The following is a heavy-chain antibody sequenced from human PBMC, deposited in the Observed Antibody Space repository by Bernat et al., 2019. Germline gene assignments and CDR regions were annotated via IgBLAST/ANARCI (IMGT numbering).Heavy chain of an antibody. CDR1: GYTFTSYG. CDR3: ARDNLSVAETFDY. J-gene: IGHJ4*02. D-gene: IGHD6-19*01. V-gene: IGHV1-18*04. Sequence: QVQLVQSGAEVKKPGASMRVSCKATGYTFTSYGVSWVRQAPGQGLEWMGWISGYTGNTNYAQNFRGRITVITDKSTSTAYMELRSMSSDDTAVYYGARDNLSVAETFDYWGQGTLVTVSS. CDR2: ISGYTGNT.